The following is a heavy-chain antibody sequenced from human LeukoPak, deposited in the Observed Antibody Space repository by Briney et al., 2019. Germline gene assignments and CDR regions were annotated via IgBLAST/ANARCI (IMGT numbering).Heavy chain of an antibody. Sequence: GSSVKVSCKASGGTFSSYAISWVRQAPGQGLEWMGGIIPIFGTANYAQKFQGRVTITADESTSTVYMELSSLRSEDTALYYCAKDSYGSGLLLSNSPFDYWGQGTLVTVSS. CDR1: GGTFSSYA. J-gene: IGHJ4*02. CDR3: AKDSYGSGLLLSNSPFDY. V-gene: IGHV1-69*01. CDR2: IIPIFGTA. D-gene: IGHD3-10*01.